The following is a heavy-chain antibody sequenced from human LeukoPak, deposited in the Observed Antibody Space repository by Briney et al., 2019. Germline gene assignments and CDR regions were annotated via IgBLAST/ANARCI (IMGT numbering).Heavy chain of an antibody. Sequence: SETLSLTCTVSGGSISSYYWSWIRQPPGKGLEWIGYIYYSGSTNYNPSLKSRVTISVDTSKNQFSLKLSSVTAADTAVYYCARGRTVVKSPNFDYWGQGTLVTVSS. V-gene: IGHV4-59*12. CDR1: GGSISSYY. CDR2: IYYSGST. D-gene: IGHD4-23*01. CDR3: ARGRTVVKSPNFDY. J-gene: IGHJ4*02.